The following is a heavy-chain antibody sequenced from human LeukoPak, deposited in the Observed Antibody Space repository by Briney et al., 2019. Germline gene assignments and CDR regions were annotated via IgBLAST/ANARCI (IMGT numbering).Heavy chain of an antibody. CDR3: TRDLAF. CDR2: IKSNTDGGTT. J-gene: IGHJ4*02. Sequence: KPGGSLRLSCAASGFTFSNAWMAWVRQAPGKGLEWVGRIKSNTDGGTTDHAAPVKGRFTISRDDSKNTLYLHMKSLKIEDTAVYYCTRDLAFWGQGTLVIVSS. CDR1: GFTFSNAW. V-gene: IGHV3-15*01.